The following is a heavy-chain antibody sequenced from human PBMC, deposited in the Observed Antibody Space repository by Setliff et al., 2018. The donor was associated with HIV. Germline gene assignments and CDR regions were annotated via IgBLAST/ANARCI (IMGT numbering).Heavy chain of an antibody. V-gene: IGHV4-39*07. CDR1: GGSISSNNYY. CDR2: IFYSETVYYGGRT. J-gene: IGHJ5*02. CDR3: ARGLATLRHNWFDP. Sequence: SETLSLTCTVSGGSISSNNYYWGWIRQPPGKGLEWIGSIFYSETVYYGGRTYYNPSLKSRVTISVDTSKNQFSLKLSPVTAADTAVYFCARGLATLRHNWFDPWGQGTPVTVSS. D-gene: IGHD2-21*01.